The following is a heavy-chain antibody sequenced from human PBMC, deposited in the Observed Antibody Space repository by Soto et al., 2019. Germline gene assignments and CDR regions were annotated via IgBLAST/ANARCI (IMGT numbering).Heavy chain of an antibody. CDR3: ARDDATYCGGDCYRYFYYGMDV. CDR2: IIPMFPTA. D-gene: IGHD2-21*02. Sequence: GASVKVSCKASGGTFSNHAISWVRQAPGQGLEWVGGIIPMFPTADYAQRFQGRVTITADDSTTTVYMELSGLRSEDTAMYYCARDDATYCGGDCYRYFYYGMDVWGLGTTVTVSS. J-gene: IGHJ6*02. CDR1: GGTFSNHA. V-gene: IGHV1-69*13.